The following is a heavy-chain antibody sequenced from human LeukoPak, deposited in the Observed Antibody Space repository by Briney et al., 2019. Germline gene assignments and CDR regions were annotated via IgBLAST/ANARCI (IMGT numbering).Heavy chain of an antibody. Sequence: GGSLRLSCAAPGFTFSSYGMHWVRQAPGKGLEWVAVIWYDGSNKYYADSVKGRFTISRDNSKNTLYLQMNSLRAEDTAVYYCARELSYGDCGDYWGQGTLVTVSS. D-gene: IGHD4-17*01. CDR3: ARELSYGDCGDY. CDR1: GFTFSSYG. V-gene: IGHV3-33*01. J-gene: IGHJ4*02. CDR2: IWYDGSNK.